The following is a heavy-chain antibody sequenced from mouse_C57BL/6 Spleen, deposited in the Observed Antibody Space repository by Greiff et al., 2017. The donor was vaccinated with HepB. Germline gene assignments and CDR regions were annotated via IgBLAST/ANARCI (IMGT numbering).Heavy chain of an antibody. D-gene: IGHD1-1*01. J-gene: IGHJ3*01. Sequence: QVQLQQSGAELARPGASVKLSCKASGYTFTSYGISWVKQRTGQGLEWIGEIYPRSGNTYYNEKFKGKATLTADKSSSTAYMELRSLTSEDSAVYFCARYLTVVAPSRFAYWGQGTLVTVSA. CDR3: ARYLTVVAPSRFAY. CDR2: IYPRSGNT. CDR1: GYTFTSYG. V-gene: IGHV1-81*01.